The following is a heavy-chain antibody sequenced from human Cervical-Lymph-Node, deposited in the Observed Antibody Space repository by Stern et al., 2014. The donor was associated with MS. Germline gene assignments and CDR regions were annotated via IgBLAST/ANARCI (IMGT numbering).Heavy chain of an antibody. CDR1: GGTFSSYA. CDR3: AGGLELAPYDYYGMDV. D-gene: IGHD1-7*01. CDR2: IIPIFGTD. V-gene: IGHV1-69*01. J-gene: IGHJ6*02. Sequence: VQLVQSGAEVKKPGSSVKVSCKASGGTFSSYAIRWVRQAPGQGLEWMGGIIPIFGTDNYAQKFQGRVTITADDSTGTAYMQLSSLRSEDTAVYYCAGGLELAPYDYYGMDVWGQGTTVTVSS.